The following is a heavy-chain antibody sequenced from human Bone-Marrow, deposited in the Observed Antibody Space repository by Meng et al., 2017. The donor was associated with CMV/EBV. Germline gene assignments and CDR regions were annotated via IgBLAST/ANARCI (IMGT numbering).Heavy chain of an antibody. CDR3: ARCCRINGLRWFDP. Sequence: ASVKVSCKASGYTFTTYDINWIRQAPGQGLEWMAWINPNTGDSGYAQKFQGRLAITRDTSISTVYMELGSLRSDDTAVYYCARCCRINGLRWFDPWGQGTPVTVSS. J-gene: IGHJ5*02. D-gene: IGHD1-14*01. V-gene: IGHV1-8*03. CDR1: GYTFTTYD. CDR2: INPNTGDS.